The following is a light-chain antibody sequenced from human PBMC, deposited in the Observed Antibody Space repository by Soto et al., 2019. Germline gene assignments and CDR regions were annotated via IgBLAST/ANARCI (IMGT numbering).Light chain of an antibody. Sequence: EIVLTQSPGTLSLSPGERATLSCRASQSVSSSYLAWYQQKPGQAPRLLIYAASSRVTGIPDRFSGSGSGTDFALTISRLEPEDFAVYYCQLYESPWTFCQGTNVDIK. J-gene: IGKJ1*01. CDR2: AAS. V-gene: IGKV3-20*01. CDR1: QSVSSSY. CDR3: QLYESPWT.